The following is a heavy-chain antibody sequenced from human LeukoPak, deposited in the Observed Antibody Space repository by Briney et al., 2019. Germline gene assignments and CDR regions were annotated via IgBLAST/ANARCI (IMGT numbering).Heavy chain of an antibody. CDR2: IYHSGST. CDR3: ARLPHMAVAGQDFAY. D-gene: IGHD6-19*01. CDR1: DYSITSDYY. Sequence: SETLSLTCAVSDYSITSDYYWSWIRQPPGKGLEWIGSIYHSGSTYYNPSLKSRVTISVDTSKNQFSLRLTSVTAADTAVYYCARLPHMAVAGQDFAYWGQGTLVTVSS. V-gene: IGHV4-38-2*01. J-gene: IGHJ4*02.